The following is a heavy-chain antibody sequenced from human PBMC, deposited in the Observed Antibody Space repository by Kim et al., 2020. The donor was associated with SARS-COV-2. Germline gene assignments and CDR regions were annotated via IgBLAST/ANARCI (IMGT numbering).Heavy chain of an antibody. D-gene: IGHD3-22*01. J-gene: IGHJ4*02. CDR3: AKGVWGDYYDSSGALDY. Sequence: KGRFTISRDNSKNTLYLKMNSLRAEDTAVYYCAKGVWGDYYDSSGALDYWGQGTLVTVSS. V-gene: IGHV3-23*01.